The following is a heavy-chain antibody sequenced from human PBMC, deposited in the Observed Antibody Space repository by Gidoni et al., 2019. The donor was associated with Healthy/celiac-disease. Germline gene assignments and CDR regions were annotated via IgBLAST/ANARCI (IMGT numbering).Heavy chain of an antibody. D-gene: IGHD2-2*01. CDR3: AKPAAIFGVVVPAAAFDY. J-gene: IGHJ4*02. CDR1: GFTFSSYA. V-gene: IGHV3-23*01. Sequence: EVQLLESGGGLVQPGGSLRLSCAASGFTFSSYALSWVRQAPGKGLEWVSAISGSGGSTYYADSVKGRFTISRDNSKNTLYLQMNSLRAEDTAVYYCAKPAAIFGVVVPAAAFDYWGQGTLVTVSS. CDR2: ISGSGGST.